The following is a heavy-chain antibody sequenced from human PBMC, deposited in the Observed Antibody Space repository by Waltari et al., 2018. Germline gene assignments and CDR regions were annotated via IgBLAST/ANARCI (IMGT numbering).Heavy chain of an antibody. Sequence: EVQLVETGGALIHPGGSLRLSCAASEFIVRNNYMAWVRQAPGKGLEWVSVIYAGGGSDSADSVRGRFTISRDNSKNTLYLERNALRPDDTAVYYCATLGAYLGAFEVWGRGTMVTVSS. D-gene: IGHD3-16*01. CDR2: IYAGGGS. CDR1: EFIVRNNY. J-gene: IGHJ3*01. CDR3: ATLGAYLGAFEV. V-gene: IGHV3-53*02.